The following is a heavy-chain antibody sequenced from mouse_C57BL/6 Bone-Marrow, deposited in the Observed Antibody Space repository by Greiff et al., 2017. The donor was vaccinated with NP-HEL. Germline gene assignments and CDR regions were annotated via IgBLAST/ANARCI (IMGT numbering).Heavy chain of an antibody. CDR2: IWGDGST. J-gene: IGHJ3*01. CDR1: GFSLTSYG. V-gene: IGHV2-3*01. D-gene: IGHD2-4*01. Sequence: QVQLKESGPGLVAPSQSLSITCTVPGFSLTSYGVSWVRQPPGKGLEWLGVIWGDGSTNYHSALISRLSISKDNSKSQVFLKLNRLQTDDTATYYCAKSEGFYYDYDAWFAYWGQGTLVTVSA. CDR3: AKSEGFYYDYDAWFAY.